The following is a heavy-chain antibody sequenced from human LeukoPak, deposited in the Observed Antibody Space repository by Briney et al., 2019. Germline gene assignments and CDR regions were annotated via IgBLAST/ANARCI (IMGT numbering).Heavy chain of an antibody. CDR3: ARHAGSGSYYSRAIDY. D-gene: IGHD3-10*01. CDR2: IYPGDSDT. CDR1: GYIFTTYW. J-gene: IGHJ4*02. V-gene: IGHV5-51*01. Sequence: GESLKISCEASGYIFTTYWIGWVRQMPGKGLEWMGIIYPGDSDTRYSPSFQGQVTISADKSISTAYLQWSSLKASDTAMYYCARHAGSGSYYSRAIDYWGQGTLVTVSS.